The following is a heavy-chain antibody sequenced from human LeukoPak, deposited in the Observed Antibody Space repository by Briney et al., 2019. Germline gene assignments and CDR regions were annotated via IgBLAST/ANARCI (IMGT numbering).Heavy chain of an antibody. Sequence: GESLKISCKGSGYSFTSYWIGWVRQMPGKGLEWMGIIYPGDSDTRYSPSFQGQVTISADKSISTAYLQWSSLKASDTAMYYCARITTTVTTSVGPFDYWGQGTLVTVSS. V-gene: IGHV5-51*01. CDR3: ARITTTVTTSVGPFDY. D-gene: IGHD4-17*01. CDR1: GYSFTSYW. CDR2: IYPGDSDT. J-gene: IGHJ4*02.